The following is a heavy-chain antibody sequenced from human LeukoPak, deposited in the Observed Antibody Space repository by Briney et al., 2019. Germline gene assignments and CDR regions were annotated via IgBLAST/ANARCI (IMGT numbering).Heavy chain of an antibody. D-gene: IGHD6-13*01. V-gene: IGHV1-69*13. CDR2: IIPIFGTA. Sequence: SVKVSCKASGGTFSSYAISWVRQAPGQGLEWMGGIIPIFGTANYAQKFQGRVTITADESTSTAYMELSSLRSEDTAVYYCAREEVYSSSYNAFDIWGQGTMVTVSS. J-gene: IGHJ3*02. CDR1: GGTFSSYA. CDR3: AREEVYSSSYNAFDI.